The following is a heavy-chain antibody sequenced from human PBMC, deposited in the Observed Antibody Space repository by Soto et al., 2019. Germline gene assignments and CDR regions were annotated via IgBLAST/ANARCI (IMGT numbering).Heavy chain of an antibody. CDR3: ARVRTPYARRRLVV. CDR2: IYYTGSA. CDR1: GGAIDRGGYY. Sequence: PSETLSLTRKVSGGAIDRGGYYWCWIRQHPGKGLEWIGHIYYTGSAYYKPSLKSRVSMSIDTSQNQFSLELISVTAADTAVYYCARVRTPYARRRLVVWGQGATVTVSS. J-gene: IGHJ6*02. V-gene: IGHV4-31*03.